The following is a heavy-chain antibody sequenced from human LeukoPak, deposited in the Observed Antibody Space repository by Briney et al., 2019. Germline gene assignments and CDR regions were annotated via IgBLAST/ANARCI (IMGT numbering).Heavy chain of an antibody. Sequence: GESLKISCKGSGYSFTSYWIGWVRQVPGKGLEWMGIIYPGDSNTRYSPSFQGQVTISADKSISPAYLQWSSLKASDTAMYYCARHIITSSSGEMDYFDYWGQGTLVTVSS. CDR3: ARHIITSSSGEMDYFDY. D-gene: IGHD6-6*01. CDR1: GYSFTSYW. CDR2: IYPGDSNT. V-gene: IGHV5-51*01. J-gene: IGHJ4*02.